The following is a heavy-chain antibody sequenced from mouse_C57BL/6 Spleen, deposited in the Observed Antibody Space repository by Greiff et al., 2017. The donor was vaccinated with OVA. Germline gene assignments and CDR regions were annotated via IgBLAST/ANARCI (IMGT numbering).Heavy chain of an antibody. CDR2: ISYDGSN. CDR1: GYSITSGYY. Sequence: EVQLVESGPGLVKPSQSLSLTCSVTGYSITSGYYWNWIRQFPGNKLEWMGYISYDGSNNYNPSLKNRISITRDTSKNQFFLKLNSVTTEDTATYYCARWGDGWYFDVWGTGTTVTVSS. D-gene: IGHD3-3*01. J-gene: IGHJ1*03. V-gene: IGHV3-6*01. CDR3: ARWGDGWYFDV.